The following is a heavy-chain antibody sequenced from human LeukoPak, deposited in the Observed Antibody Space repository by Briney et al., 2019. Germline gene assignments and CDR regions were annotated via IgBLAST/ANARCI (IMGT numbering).Heavy chain of an antibody. CDR3: ARDWSAARLIAFDI. V-gene: IGHV1-2*02. CDR2: INPNSGGT. CDR1: GYTFTGYY. J-gene: IGHJ3*02. D-gene: IGHD6-6*01. Sequence: GASVKVSCKASGYTFTGYYMHWVRQAPGQGLEWMGWINPNSGGTNYAQKFQGRVTMPRDTSISTAYMELSRLRSDDTAVYYCARDWSAARLIAFDIWGQGTMVTVSS.